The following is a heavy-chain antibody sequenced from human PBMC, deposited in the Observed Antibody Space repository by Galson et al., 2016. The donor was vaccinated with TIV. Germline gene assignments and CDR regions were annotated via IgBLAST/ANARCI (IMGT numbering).Heavy chain of an antibody. CDR2: VYSDGST. J-gene: IGHJ4*02. Sequence: SLRLSCAASGLTVPTNYMSWVRQAPGKGPEWVSIVYSDGSTYYADSVKGRFTTSRDNSKNTVYLQLNRLRAEDTAMYYCARSYDSSGNRGRFDHWGQGTLVTVSS. V-gene: IGHV3-53*01. CDR3: ARSYDSSGNRGRFDH. CDR1: GLTVPTNY. D-gene: IGHD3-22*01.